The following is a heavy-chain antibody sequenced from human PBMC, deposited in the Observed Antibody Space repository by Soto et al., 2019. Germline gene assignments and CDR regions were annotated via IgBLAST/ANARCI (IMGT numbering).Heavy chain of an antibody. CDR2: IYHSGST. CDR1: GGSISSSNW. J-gene: IGHJ6*02. V-gene: IGHV4-4*02. Sequence: SETLSLTCAVSGGSISSSNWWSWVRQPPGKGLEWIGEIYHSGSTNYNPSLKSRVTISVDKSKNQFSLRLSSVTAADTAVYYFARAVHYYYYGMDVWGQRTTVTGSS. CDR3: ARAVHYYYYGMDV.